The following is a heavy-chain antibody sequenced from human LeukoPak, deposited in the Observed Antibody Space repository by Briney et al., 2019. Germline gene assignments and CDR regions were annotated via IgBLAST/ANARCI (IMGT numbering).Heavy chain of an antibody. CDR1: GFTFSSYG. V-gene: IGHV3-33*01. J-gene: IGHJ4*02. CDR3: ARESYYYDSSGSKTKRNFDY. CDR2: IWYDGSNK. Sequence: PGGSLRLSCAASGFTFSSYGMHWVRQAPGKGLEWVAVIWYDGSNKYYADSMKDRFTISRDNSKNTLYLQMNSLRAEDTAVYYCARESYYYDSSGSKTKRNFDYWGQGTLVTVSS. D-gene: IGHD3-22*01.